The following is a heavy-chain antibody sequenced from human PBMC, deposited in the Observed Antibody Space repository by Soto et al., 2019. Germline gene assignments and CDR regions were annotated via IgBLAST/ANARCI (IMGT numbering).Heavy chain of an antibody. CDR3: ASGFYDSRGYTEAFDI. CDR1: GGSVYGEH. D-gene: IGHD3-22*01. CDR2: VSSSGTT. V-gene: IGHV4-59*02. J-gene: IGHJ3*02. Sequence: SWSMDMPCPVSGGSVYGEHWNWIRQPQGNGLEWIAYVSSSGTTKYNPSLKSRVTISIDTTKNQFSLRLSSVTAADTAVYYCASGFYDSRGYTEAFDIWGQGTKVTVSS.